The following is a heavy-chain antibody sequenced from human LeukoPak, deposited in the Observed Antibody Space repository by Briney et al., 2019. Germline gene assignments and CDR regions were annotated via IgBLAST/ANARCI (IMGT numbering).Heavy chain of an antibody. J-gene: IGHJ4*02. D-gene: IGHD5-24*01. CDR1: GGSISSYY. Sequence: SETLSLTCTVSGGSISSYYWSWIRQPPGKGLEWIGYIYYSGSTYYNPSLKSRVTISVDTSKNQFSLKLSSVTAADTAVYYCARGRDGYNWASDYWGQGTLVTVSS. CDR2: IYYSGST. V-gene: IGHV4-59*12. CDR3: ARGRDGYNWASDY.